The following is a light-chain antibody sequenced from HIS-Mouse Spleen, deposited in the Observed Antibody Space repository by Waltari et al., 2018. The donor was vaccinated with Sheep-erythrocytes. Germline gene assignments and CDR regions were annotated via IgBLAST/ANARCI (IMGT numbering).Light chain of an antibody. CDR1: SSDVGGYNY. Sequence: QSALTQPRSVSGSPGQSVTISRTGTSSDVGGYNYVSWYQQHPGKAPKLMIYDVSKRPDGVPDRFSGSKSGNTASLTISGLQAEDEADYYCCSYAGSYNHVFATGTKVTVL. V-gene: IGLV2-11*01. J-gene: IGLJ1*01. CDR2: DVS. CDR3: CSYAGSYNHV.